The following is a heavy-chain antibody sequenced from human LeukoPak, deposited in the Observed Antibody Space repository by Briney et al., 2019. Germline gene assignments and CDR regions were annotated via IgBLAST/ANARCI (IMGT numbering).Heavy chain of an antibody. D-gene: IGHD3-22*01. Sequence: EASVKVSCKASGGTFSSYAISWVRQAPGQGLEWMGGIIPIFGTANYAQKFQGRVTITTDESTSTAYMELSSLRSEDTAVYYCRYYDSSGYYYPRYFDCWGQGTLVTVSS. CDR1: GGTFSSYA. V-gene: IGHV1-69*05. CDR2: IIPIFGTA. CDR3: RYYDSSGYYYPRYFDC. J-gene: IGHJ4*02.